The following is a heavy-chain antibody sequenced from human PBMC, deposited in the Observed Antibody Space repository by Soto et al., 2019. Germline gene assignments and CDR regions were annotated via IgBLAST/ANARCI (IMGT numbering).Heavy chain of an antibody. CDR3: VIRAEGRPGDGYSYVALAV. CDR1: EYKFINYW. D-gene: IGHD6-19*01. V-gene: IGHV5-10-1*04. Sequence: GESVENCWKGSEYKFINYWVIRLRQIEGKGLEWMGKIDPTESHTKYSPSFQGQVTISADRSASTAFLQWSTLKASDTAMYYCVIRAEGRPGDGYSYVALAVWGQGTTVTVSS. CDR2: IDPTESHT. J-gene: IGHJ6*02.